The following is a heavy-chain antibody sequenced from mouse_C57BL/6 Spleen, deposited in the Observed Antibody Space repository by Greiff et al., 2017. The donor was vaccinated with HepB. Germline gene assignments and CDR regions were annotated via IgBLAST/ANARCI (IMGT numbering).Heavy chain of an antibody. J-gene: IGHJ3*01. CDR3: ARGGGKGAWFAY. V-gene: IGHV1-52*01. CDR1: GYTFTSYW. CDR2: IDPSDSET. Sequence: QVQLQQPGAELVRPGSSVKLSCKASGYTFTSYWMHWVKQRPIQGLEWIGNIDPSDSETHYNQKFKDKATLTVDKSSSTAYMQLSSRTSEDSAVYYCARGGGKGAWFAYWGQGTLVTVSA. D-gene: IGHD2-1*01.